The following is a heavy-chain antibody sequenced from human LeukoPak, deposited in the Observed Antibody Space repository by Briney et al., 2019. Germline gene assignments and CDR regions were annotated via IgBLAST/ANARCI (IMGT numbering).Heavy chain of an antibody. CDR1: GGSFSGYY. CDR2: IDHSGST. Sequence: PSETLSRTCAVYGGSFSGYYGSWIRQPPGKGLEWIGEIDHSGSTNYNPSLKSRVTISVDTSKNQFSLKLSSVTAADTAVYYCARGPYYYGSGSPLDYWGQGTLVTVSS. V-gene: IGHV4-34*01. J-gene: IGHJ4*02. D-gene: IGHD3-10*01. CDR3: ARGPYYYGSGSPLDY.